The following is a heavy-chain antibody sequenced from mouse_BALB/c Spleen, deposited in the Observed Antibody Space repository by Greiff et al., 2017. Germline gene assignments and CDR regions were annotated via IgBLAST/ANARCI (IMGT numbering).Heavy chain of an antibody. V-gene: IGHV4-1*02. J-gene: IGHJ2*01. D-gene: IGHD1-1*01. CDR3: ARRGIYYYGSPGYFDY. CDR2: INPDSSTI. CDR1: GFDFSRYW. Sequence: DVMLVESGGGLVQPGGSLKLSCAASGFDFSRYWMSWVRQAPGKGLEWIGEINPDSSTINYTPSLKDKFIISRDNAKNTLYLQMSKVRSEDTALYYCARRGIYYYGSPGYFDYWGQGTTLTVSS.